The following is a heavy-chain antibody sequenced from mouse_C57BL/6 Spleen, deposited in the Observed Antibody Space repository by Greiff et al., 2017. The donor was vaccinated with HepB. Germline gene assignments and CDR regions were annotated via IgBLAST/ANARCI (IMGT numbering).Heavy chain of an antibody. Sequence: VQLQQSGAELVRPGASVTLSCKASGYTFTDYEMHWVKQTPVHGLEWIGAIDPETGGTAYNQKFKGKAILTADKSSSTAYIELRSLTSEDSAVYYCTRDGYYTLFDYWGQGTTLTVSS. J-gene: IGHJ2*01. D-gene: IGHD2-3*01. CDR2: IDPETGGT. CDR3: TRDGYYTLFDY. V-gene: IGHV1-15*01. CDR1: GYTFTDYE.